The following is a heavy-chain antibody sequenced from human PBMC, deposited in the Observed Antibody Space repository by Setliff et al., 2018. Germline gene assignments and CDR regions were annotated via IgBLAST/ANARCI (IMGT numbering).Heavy chain of an antibody. CDR3: AKDRVEVVVAAPQARFDP. V-gene: IGHV1-46*01. D-gene: IGHD2-15*01. J-gene: IGHJ5*02. CDR2: INPGGGST. Sequence: GASVKVSCKASGNRFTDYFLHWVRQAPGQGLEWMGMINPGGGSTTYAQKFQGRVTMTRDTSTSTVYMELRSLRSDDTAVYYCAKDRVEVVVAAPQARFDPWGQGTLVTVSS. CDR1: GNRFTDYF.